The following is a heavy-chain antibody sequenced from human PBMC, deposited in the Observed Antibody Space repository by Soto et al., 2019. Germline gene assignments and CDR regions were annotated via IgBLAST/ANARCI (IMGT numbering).Heavy chain of an antibody. CDR3: AREKVQGGNWLDP. V-gene: IGHV1-2*02. CDR2: INPNSGAT. CDR1: GYTFSGYY. J-gene: IGHJ5*02. Sequence: ASVKVSCKASGYTFSGYYMHWVRQAPGQGPEWMGWINPNSGATNYAQKFQGRVTMTRDTSSSTVFMELSRLKSDDAAVYYCAREKVQGGNWLDPCGQGTMVTV.